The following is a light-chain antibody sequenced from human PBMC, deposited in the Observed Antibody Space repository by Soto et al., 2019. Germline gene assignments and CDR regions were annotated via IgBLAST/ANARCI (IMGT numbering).Light chain of an antibody. CDR1: QSVLSSSNNKNY. CDR3: QHYYSAPPA. J-gene: IGKJ1*01. CDR2: WTS. V-gene: IGKV4-1*01. Sequence: DIVMTQSPDSLAVSLGERATINCTSSQSVLSSSNNKNYLAWYQQKPGQPPKLLIYWTSTRESGVPDRFSGSGSGTSFTLTISSLQAEDVEVYYCQHYYSAPPAFGQGTKVEIK.